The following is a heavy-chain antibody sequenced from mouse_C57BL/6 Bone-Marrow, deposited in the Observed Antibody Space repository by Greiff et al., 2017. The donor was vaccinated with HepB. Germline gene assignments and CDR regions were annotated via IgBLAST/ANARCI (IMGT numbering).Heavy chain of an antibody. V-gene: IGHV1-83*01. CDR2: YPGSGNTY. CDR3: RIFDYYGSSSPWYFDG. CDR1: YTFTDYYM. D-gene: IGHD1-1*01. Sequence: VQLQQSGPELVKPGASVKMSCKASGYTFTDYYMHWVKQKPGKGLEWIGEIYPGSGNTYYNEKFKGKATLTADTSSSTAYMQLSSLTSEDSAVYFCARIFDYYGSSSPWYFDGWGTGTTVTVSS. J-gene: IGHJ1*03.